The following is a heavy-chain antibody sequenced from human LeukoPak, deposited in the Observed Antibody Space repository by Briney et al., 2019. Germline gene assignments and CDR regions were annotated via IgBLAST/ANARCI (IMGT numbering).Heavy chain of an antibody. CDR3: TREEGSTDH. CDR2: INGDGSET. V-gene: IGHV3-74*01. D-gene: IGHD5/OR15-5a*01. CDR1: GFTLSNHW. J-gene: IGHJ4*02. Sequence: QAGGSLRLSCAASGFTLSNHWMHRVRQAPGKGLVWVSHINGDGSETNYADSVRGRFTISRDNAKNTLYLQMNSLRVDDTAVYYCTREEGSTDHWGQGTLVTVSS.